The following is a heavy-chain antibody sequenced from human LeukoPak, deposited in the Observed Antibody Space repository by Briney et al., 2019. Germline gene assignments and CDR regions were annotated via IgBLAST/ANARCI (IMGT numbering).Heavy chain of an antibody. V-gene: IGHV4-59*01. D-gene: IGHD2-2*01. J-gene: IGHJ4*02. CDR3: ARALSLIGGRLTRTPSYYFDY. Sequence: KSGPTLVKPSETLSLTCTVSGGSISSYYWSWIRQPPGKGLEWIGYIYYSGSTNYNPSLKSRVTISVDTSKNQFSLKLSSVTAADTAVYYCARALSLIGGRLTRTPSYYFDYWGQGTLVTVSS. CDR1: GGSISSYY. CDR2: IYYSGST.